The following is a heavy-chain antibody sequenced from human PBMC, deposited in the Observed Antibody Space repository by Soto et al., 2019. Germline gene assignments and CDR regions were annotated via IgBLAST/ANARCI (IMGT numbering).Heavy chain of an antibody. CDR2: IYHSGST. CDR3: TRAGGSSWAGNWFDP. Sequence: SETLSLTCAVSGGSISSGGYSWSWIRQPPGKGLEWIGYIYHSGSTYYNPSLKSRVTISVDRSKNQFSLKLSSVTAADTAVYYCTRAGGSSWAGNWFDPWGQGTLVTVSS. D-gene: IGHD6-13*01. V-gene: IGHV4-30-2*01. CDR1: GGSISSGGYS. J-gene: IGHJ5*02.